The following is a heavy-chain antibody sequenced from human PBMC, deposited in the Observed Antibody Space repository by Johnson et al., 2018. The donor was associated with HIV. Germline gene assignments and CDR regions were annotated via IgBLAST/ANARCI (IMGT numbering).Heavy chain of an antibody. CDR3: ARDRDYGSGAFDV. CDR2: ISYDGSNK. V-gene: IGHV3-30*14. CDR1: GFTFSNYV. D-gene: IGHD3-10*01. J-gene: IGHJ3*01. Sequence: QVQLVESGGGVVQPGRSLRLSCAASGFTFSNYVMHWVRQAPGKGLEWVAVISYDGSNKYYADSVKGRFTISRDNSKNTLYLQMNSLRAEDTAVYYCARDRDYGSGAFDVWGPGTMVTVSS.